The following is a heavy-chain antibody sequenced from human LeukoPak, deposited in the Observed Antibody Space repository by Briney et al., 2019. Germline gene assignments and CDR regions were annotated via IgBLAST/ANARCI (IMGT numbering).Heavy chain of an antibody. D-gene: IGHD6-13*01. V-gene: IGHV3-21*04. J-gene: IGHJ4*02. Sequence: PGGSLRLSCAASGFTFSSYSMNWVRQAPGKGLEWVSSISSSSSYIYYADSVKGRFTISRDNAKNSLYLQMNSLRAEDTAMYYCAKDAHSSSWYFPFDCWGQGTLVTVSS. CDR3: AKDAHSSSWYFPFDC. CDR1: GFTFSSYS. CDR2: ISSSSSYI.